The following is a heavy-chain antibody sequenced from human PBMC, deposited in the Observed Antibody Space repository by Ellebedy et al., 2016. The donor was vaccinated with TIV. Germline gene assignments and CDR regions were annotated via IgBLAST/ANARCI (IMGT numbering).Heavy chain of an antibody. J-gene: IGHJ4*02. Sequence: SETLSLTCTVSGGSIRSGYHYWSWIRQPPRKGLQWIGYIYQSGTAHYNPSLRVAMSVDTSRNQFFLNFSSVTAADTAVYFCARTLEGLVGATPAFDSWGPGTLVTVSS. CDR3: ARTLEGLVGATPAFDS. CDR2: IYQSGTA. CDR1: GGSIRSGYHY. V-gene: IGHV4-30-4*01. D-gene: IGHD2-2*01.